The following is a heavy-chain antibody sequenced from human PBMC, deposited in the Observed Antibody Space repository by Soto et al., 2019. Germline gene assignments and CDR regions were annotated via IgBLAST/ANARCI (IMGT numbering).Heavy chain of an antibody. Sequence: GGSLRLSCAASGFTFSNAWMSWVRQAPGKGLEWVGRIKSKTDGGTTDYAAPVKGRFTISRDDSKNTLYLQMNSLKTEDTAVYYCTTDLSGIAADPDSYYYMDVWGKGTTVTVSS. CDR3: TTDLSGIAADPDSYYYMDV. CDR2: IKSKTDGGTT. J-gene: IGHJ6*03. D-gene: IGHD6-13*01. CDR1: GFTFSNAW. V-gene: IGHV3-15*01.